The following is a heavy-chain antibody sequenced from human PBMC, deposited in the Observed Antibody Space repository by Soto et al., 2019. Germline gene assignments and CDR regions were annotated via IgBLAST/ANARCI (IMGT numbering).Heavy chain of an antibody. CDR2: IYDDGST. CDR1: GDSISSYF. J-gene: IGHJ3*01. V-gene: IGHV4-59*03. D-gene: IGHD2-2*01. Sequence: QLQESGPGLVKPSEPLSLTCSVSGDSISSYFKNWIRQPPGKGLEWIGCIYDDGSTKYNPSLGSRVNILLDPSKNAFSLRLRSVTSADTDVYYCVSSRSAIYGDAFDFWGQGKLVPGS. CDR3: VSSRSAIYGDAFDF.